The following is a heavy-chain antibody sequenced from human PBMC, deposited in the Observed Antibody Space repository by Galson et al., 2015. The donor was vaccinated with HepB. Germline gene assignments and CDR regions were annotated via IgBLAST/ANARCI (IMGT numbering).Heavy chain of an antibody. CDR3: AKASDYSSGWQNPPRYYYYGMDV. Sequence: SLRLSCAASGFTFSRYGMHWVRQAPGKGLEWVALISYDGSNKYYADSVKGRFTISRDNSKNTLYLQMNSLRAEDTAVYYCAKASDYSSGWQNPPRYYYYGMDVWGQGTTVTVSS. CDR1: GFTFSRYG. J-gene: IGHJ6*02. D-gene: IGHD6-19*01. V-gene: IGHV3-30*18. CDR2: ISYDGSNK.